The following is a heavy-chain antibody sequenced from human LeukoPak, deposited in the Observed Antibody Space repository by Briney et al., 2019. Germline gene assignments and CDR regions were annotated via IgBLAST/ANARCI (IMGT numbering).Heavy chain of an antibody. V-gene: IGHV1-2*02. Sequence: GASVKVSCKASGYTFTGYYMHWVRQAPGQGLEWMGWINPNSGGTNYAQKFQGRVTMTRDTSISTAYMELSRLRSDDTAVYYCARDPHPSGYTIFGVAAPYFDYWGQGTLVTVSS. CDR1: GYTFTGYY. CDR3: ARDPHPSGYTIFGVAAPYFDY. CDR2: INPNSGGT. D-gene: IGHD3-3*01. J-gene: IGHJ4*02.